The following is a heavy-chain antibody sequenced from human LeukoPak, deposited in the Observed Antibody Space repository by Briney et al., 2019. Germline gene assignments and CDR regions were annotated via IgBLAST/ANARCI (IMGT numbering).Heavy chain of an antibody. CDR1: GFTFSNYW. Sequence: GGSLRLSCAASGFTFSNYWMSWVRQAPGKGLEWVANIKQDGSEKYYVNSVKGRFTISRDNAKNSLYLQMNSLRAEDTAVYYCASQRYCSSTSCYRAAFDIWGQGTMVTVSS. J-gene: IGHJ3*02. CDR3: ASQRYCSSTSCYRAAFDI. D-gene: IGHD2-2*01. V-gene: IGHV3-7*01. CDR2: IKQDGSEK.